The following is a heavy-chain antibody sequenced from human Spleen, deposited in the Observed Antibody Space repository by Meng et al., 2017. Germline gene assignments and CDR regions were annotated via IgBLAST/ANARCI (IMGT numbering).Heavy chain of an antibody. CDR2: IKSKTDGGTT. V-gene: IGHV3-15*01. D-gene: IGHD4-23*01. CDR1: GITFNYAW. CDR3: ATGMYGGNYI. J-gene: IGHJ4*02. Sequence: GGSLILSCSASGITFNYAWMSWVRQVPGKGLEWVGRIKSKTDGGTTDYAAPVKGRFTISRDASKNTVDLLMNRLKTEDAAVYYCATGMYGGNYIWGQGTRVTVYS.